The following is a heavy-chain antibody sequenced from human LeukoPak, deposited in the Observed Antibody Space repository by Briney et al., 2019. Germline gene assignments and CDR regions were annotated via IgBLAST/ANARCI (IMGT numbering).Heavy chain of an antibody. CDR1: GYTFTSDY. V-gene: IGHV1-46*01. J-gene: IGHJ4*02. CDR3: ARGSRFLDY. Sequence: GAPVKVSSKAPGYTFTSDYIHSVRHAPGQGLEWLGIINTSGGRTTYGQNFQGRVTMTRDTSTSTVYMELSSLRSEDTAVYYCARGSRFLDYWGQGTLVTVSS. D-gene: IGHD3-3*01. CDR2: INTSGGRT.